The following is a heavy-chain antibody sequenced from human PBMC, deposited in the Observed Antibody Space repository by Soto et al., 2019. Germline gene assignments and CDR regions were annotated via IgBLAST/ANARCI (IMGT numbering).Heavy chain of an antibody. CDR3: ARDIMGTNYYYYGMDV. CDR1: GESFSAYY. Sequence: SETLSLTCAVYGESFSAYYWSWIRQPPGKGLEWIGYIYYSGSTNYNPSLKSRVTISVDTSKNQFSLKLSSVTAADTAVYYCARDIMGTNYYYYGMDVWGQGTTVTVSS. CDR2: IYYSGST. D-gene: IGHD2-8*01. J-gene: IGHJ6*02. V-gene: IGHV4-59*12.